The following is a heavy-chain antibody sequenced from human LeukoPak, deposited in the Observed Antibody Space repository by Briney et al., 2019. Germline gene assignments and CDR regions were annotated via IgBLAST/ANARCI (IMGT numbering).Heavy chain of an antibody. J-gene: IGHJ4*02. D-gene: IGHD3-3*01. Sequence: PGGSLRLSCAASGFTFSGSAMHWVRQAPGKGLEWVAVISYDGSNKYYADSVKGRFTISRDNSKNTLYLQMNSLRAEDTAVYYCARWWRRSKRNDFWSGYYFDYWGQGTLVTVSS. CDR3: ARWWRRSKRNDFWSGYYFDY. V-gene: IGHV3-30*04. CDR2: ISYDGSNK. CDR1: GFTFSGSA.